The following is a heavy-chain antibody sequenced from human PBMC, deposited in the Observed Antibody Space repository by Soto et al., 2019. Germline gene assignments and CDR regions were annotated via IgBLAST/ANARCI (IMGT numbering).Heavy chain of an antibody. J-gene: IGHJ4*02. CDR1: GNTHTIYF. CDR2: INSVSGGA. V-gene: IGHV1-2*02. CDR3: ARGGSYYAH. Sequence: RASVKVSCKASGNTHTIYFIHWLRQAPGQGLEWMGWINSVSGGANYAPRFQGRVSMTRDTSSATAFMDLSGLRTDDTAVYYCARGGSYYAHWGQGTLVTVSS. D-gene: IGHD1-26*01.